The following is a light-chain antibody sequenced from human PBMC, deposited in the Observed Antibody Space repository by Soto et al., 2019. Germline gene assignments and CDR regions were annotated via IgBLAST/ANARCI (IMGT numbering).Light chain of an antibody. CDR2: GAS. CDR1: QSLSGNY. J-gene: IGKJ2*01. CDR3: QQYGSSHMYT. V-gene: IGKV3-20*01. Sequence: DIVLTQSPGTLSLSPGDRATLSCRASQSLSGNYLAWYQQRPGQPPRLLIYGASSRATGIPDRFSGSGSGTDFTLTISRLEPEDFAVYMCQQYGSSHMYTFGQGTKLEIK.